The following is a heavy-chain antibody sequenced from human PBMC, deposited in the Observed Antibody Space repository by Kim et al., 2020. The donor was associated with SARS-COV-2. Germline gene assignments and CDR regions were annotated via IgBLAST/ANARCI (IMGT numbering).Heavy chain of an antibody. D-gene: IGHD2-2*01. CDR3: AKDIDIVVVPAASYYYY. V-gene: IGHV3-30*18. J-gene: IGHJ6*01. Sequence: GGSLRLSCAASGFTFSSYGMHWVRQAPGKGLEWVAVISYDGSNKYYADSVKGRFTISRDNSKNTLYLQMNSLRAEDTAVYYCAKDIDIVVVPAASYYYY. CDR2: ISYDGSNK. CDR1: GFTFSSYG.